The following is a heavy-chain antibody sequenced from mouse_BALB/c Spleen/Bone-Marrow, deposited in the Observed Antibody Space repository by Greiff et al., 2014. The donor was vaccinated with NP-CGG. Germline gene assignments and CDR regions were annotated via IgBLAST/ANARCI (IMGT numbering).Heavy chain of an antibody. CDR3: AREDMGYGNNDWFAY. V-gene: IGHV1S41*01. CDR1: GYTFTSYW. J-gene: IGHJ3*01. CDR2: IAPGSGST. Sequence: DLVKPGVSVKLSCKASGYTFTSYWINWIKQRPGQGLELIGRIAPGSGSTYYNEMFKGKATLTVDTSSSTAYIQLSSLSSEDSAVYFCAREDMGYGNNDWFAYWGQGTLVTVSA. D-gene: IGHD2-1*01.